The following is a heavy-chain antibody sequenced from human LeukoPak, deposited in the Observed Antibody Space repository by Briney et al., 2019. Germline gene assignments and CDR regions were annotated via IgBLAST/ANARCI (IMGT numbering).Heavy chain of an antibody. CDR3: ARDGGPSSGWLAASFDI. V-gene: IGHV4-59*12. D-gene: IGHD6-19*01. CDR1: GGSISSYY. CDR2: IYYSGST. J-gene: IGHJ3*02. Sequence: SETLSLTCTVSGGSISSYYWSWIRQPPGKGLEWIGYIYYSGSTNYNPSLKSRVTISVDTSKNQFSLKLSSVTAADTAVYYCARDGGPSSGWLAASFDIWGQGTMVTVSS.